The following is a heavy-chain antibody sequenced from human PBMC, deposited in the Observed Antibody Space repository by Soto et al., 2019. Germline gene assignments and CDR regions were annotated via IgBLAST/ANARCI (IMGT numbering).Heavy chain of an antibody. CDR2: IIPIFGTA. CDR1: GGTFSRYA. Sequence: SVNGSCTGSGGTFSRYAIGWVRQAPGQGLEWMGGIIPIFGTANYAQKFQGRVTITADKSTSTAYMELSSLRSEDTAVYYCARDSGCSSTSCYTVSWFDPWGQGTLVTLSS. CDR3: ARDSGCSSTSCYTVSWFDP. V-gene: IGHV1-69*06. D-gene: IGHD2-2*02. J-gene: IGHJ5*02.